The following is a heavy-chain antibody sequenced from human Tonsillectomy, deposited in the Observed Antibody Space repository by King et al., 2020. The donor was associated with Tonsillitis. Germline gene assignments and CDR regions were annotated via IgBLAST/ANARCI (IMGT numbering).Heavy chain of an antibody. CDR3: ARLAFNYSYGLDV. V-gene: IGHV4-59*08. CDR2: LSYTGST. Sequence: VQLQESGPGLVKPSETLSLTCAVSVGSISTYYWSWIRQPPGKGLEWIGYLSYTGSTNYNPSLKSRVTISMDTSKNQFSLKLSSVTAADTAVYYCARLAFNYSYGLDVWGQGTTVTVSS. D-gene: IGHD3-16*01. J-gene: IGHJ6*01. CDR1: VGSISTYY.